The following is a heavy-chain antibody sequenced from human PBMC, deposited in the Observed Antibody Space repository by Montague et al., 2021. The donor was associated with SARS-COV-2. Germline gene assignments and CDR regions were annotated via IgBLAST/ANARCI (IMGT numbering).Heavy chain of an antibody. D-gene: IGHD3-9*01. CDR2: IYYSGST. CDR3: ARPVSYYDILSSSTNWFDP. Sequence: SETLSLTCTVSGGSISSSSYYWGWIRQPPGKGLEWVGSIYYSGSTYYNPSLKCRVTISVDTSKNQFSLKLSSVTAADAAVYYCARPVSYYDILSSSTNWFDPWGQGTLVTVSS. CDR1: GGSISSSSYY. J-gene: IGHJ5*02. V-gene: IGHV4-39*01.